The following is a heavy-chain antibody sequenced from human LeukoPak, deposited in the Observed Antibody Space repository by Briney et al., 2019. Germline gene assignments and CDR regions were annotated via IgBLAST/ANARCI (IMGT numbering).Heavy chain of an antibody. D-gene: IGHD1-20*01. V-gene: IGHV1-2*02. Sequence: ASVKVSCKASGYTFTGSYMHWVRQAPGQGLEWMGWINPNSGGTNYAQKFQGRVTMTRDTSISTAYMELSRLRSDDTAVYYCARVSCSNWNDDILDSWGQGTLVTVSS. CDR1: GYTFTGSY. CDR3: ARVSCSNWNDDILDS. CDR2: INPNSGGT. J-gene: IGHJ4*02.